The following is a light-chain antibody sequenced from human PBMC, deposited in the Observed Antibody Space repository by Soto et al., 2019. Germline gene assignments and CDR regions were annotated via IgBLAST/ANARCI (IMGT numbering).Light chain of an antibody. J-gene: IGKJ2*01. CDR1: QSVSSSY. V-gene: IGKV3-20*01. CDR3: QQYCNSPYT. CDR2: GAS. Sequence: EIVLTQSPGTLSLSPGERATLSCRASQSVSSSYLGWYQQKPGQAPRLLISGASRRATGIPDRFSGSGSGTDFTLTITRLEPEDFAVYYCQQYCNSPYTFGQGTKLEIK.